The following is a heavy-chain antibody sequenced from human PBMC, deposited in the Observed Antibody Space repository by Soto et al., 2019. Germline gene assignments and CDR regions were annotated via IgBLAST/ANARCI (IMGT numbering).Heavy chain of an antibody. CDR3: ARESGDWPLNWFDP. V-gene: IGHV3-74*01. Sequence: GGSLRLSCAASGFNFSNHWMHWVRQRPAEGLVWVSRITSDGKSKAYAESVKGRFAISRDNAKNKLYLQMNGLTAEDTAVYYCARESGDWPLNWFDPWGQGTLVTVSS. CDR1: GFNFSNHW. CDR2: ITSDGKSK. D-gene: IGHD2-21*02. J-gene: IGHJ5*02.